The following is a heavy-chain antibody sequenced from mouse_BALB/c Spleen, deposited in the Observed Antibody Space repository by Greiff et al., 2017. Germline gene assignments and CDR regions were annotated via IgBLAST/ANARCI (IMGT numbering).Heavy chain of an antibody. J-gene: IGHJ2*01. CDR1: GFTFSSFG. CDR2: ISSGGGST. D-gene: IGHD1-1*02. Sequence: EVKLMESGGGLVQPGGSRKLSCAASGFTFSSFGMHWVRQAPEKGLEWVAYISSGGGSTYYPDTVKGRFTISRDNAKNTLYLQMSSLKSEDTAMYYCARIGGNYYFDYWGQGTTLTVAS. CDR3: ARIGGNYYFDY. V-gene: IGHV5-17*03.